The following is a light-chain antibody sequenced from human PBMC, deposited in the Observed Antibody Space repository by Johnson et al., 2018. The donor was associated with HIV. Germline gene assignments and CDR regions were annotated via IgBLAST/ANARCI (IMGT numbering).Light chain of an antibody. CDR2: DNN. CDR1: SSNIGNNY. Sequence: HSVLTQPPSVSAAPGQKVTISCSGSSSNIGNNYVSWYQQLPGTAPKLLIYDNNKRPSGIPDRFSGSKSGTSDTMGITGLQTGDEADYYCGTWDSSLSAGNVFGTGTKVTVL. J-gene: IGLJ1*01. CDR3: GTWDSSLSAGNV. V-gene: IGLV1-51*01.